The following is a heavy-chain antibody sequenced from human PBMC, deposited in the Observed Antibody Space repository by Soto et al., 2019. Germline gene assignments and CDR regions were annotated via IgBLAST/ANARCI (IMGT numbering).Heavy chain of an antibody. CDR1: GFTFSSYA. CDR2: ISYDGSNK. D-gene: IGHD5-12*01. J-gene: IGHJ4*02. V-gene: IGHV3-30-3*01. CDR3: ARGEATIRTSYSFDY. Sequence: QVQLVESGGGVVQHGRSLRLSCAASGFTFSSYAMHWVRQAPVKGLEWVAVISYDGSNKYYADSVKGRFTISRDNSKNTLYLQMNSLRAEDTAVYYCARGEATIRTSYSFDYWCQGTLVTVSS.